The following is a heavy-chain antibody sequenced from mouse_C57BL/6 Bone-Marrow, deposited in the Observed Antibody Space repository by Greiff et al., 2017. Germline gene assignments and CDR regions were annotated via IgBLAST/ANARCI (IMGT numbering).Heavy chain of an antibody. D-gene: IGHD4-1*01. J-gene: IGHJ3*01. CDR3: ARSKDWDSWFAY. CDR1: GYAFTNYL. Sequence: QVHVKQSGAELVRPGTSVKVSCKASGYAFTNYLIAWVKQRPGQGLEWIGVINPGSGGTNYNEKVKGKATLTADKSSSTAYMQLSSLTSEDSAVYFCARSKDWDSWFAYWGQGTLVTVSA. V-gene: IGHV1-54*01. CDR2: INPGSGGT.